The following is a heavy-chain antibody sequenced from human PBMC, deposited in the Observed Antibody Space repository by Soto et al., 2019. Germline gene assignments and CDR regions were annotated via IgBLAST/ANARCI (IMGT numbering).Heavy chain of an antibody. D-gene: IGHD2-2*01. CDR2: ISGSGGST. Sequence: GGSLRLSCAASGFTFSSYAMSWVRQAPGKGLEWVSAISGSGGSTYYADSVKGRFTTSRDNSKNTLYLQMNSLRAEDTAVYYCAKAQSHPRPYCSSTSCYAPFDYWGQGTLVTVSS. CDR1: GFTFSSYA. J-gene: IGHJ4*02. CDR3: AKAQSHPRPYCSSTSCYAPFDY. V-gene: IGHV3-23*01.